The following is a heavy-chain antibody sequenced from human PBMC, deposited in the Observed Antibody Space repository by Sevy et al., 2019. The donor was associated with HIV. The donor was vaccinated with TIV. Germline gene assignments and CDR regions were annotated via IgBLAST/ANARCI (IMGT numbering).Heavy chain of an antibody. CDR3: ASPLNYYDSPSAY. V-gene: IGHV3-21*04. Sequence: GGSLRLSCAASGFTFSYYDMNWVRQAPGKGLEWVSSISSGSSYIFYADSVKGRFTISRDNAKNSLYLQRNSLRAEDTAVYSCASPLNYYDSPSAYWGQGTLVTVSS. J-gene: IGHJ4*02. CDR1: GFTFSYYD. CDR2: ISSGSSYI. D-gene: IGHD3-22*01.